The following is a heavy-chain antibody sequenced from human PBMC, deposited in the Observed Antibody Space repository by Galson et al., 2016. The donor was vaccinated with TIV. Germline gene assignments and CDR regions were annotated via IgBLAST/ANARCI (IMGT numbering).Heavy chain of an antibody. CDR2: INPNSGGT. D-gene: IGHD5-12*01. J-gene: IGHJ2*01. V-gene: IGHV1-2*02. Sequence: SVKVSCKASGYTFTGYFMHWVRQAPGQGLEWKGWINPNSGGTNYAQKFQGRVTMTRDTSISTAYMELSSLISDDTAMYFCARAPTLIVATIYWYFDRWGRGTLVTVSS. CDR3: ARAPTLIVATIYWYFDR. CDR1: GYTFTGYF.